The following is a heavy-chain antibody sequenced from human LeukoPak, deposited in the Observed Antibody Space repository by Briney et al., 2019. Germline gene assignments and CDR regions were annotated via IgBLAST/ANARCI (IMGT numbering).Heavy chain of an antibody. V-gene: IGHV3-48*03. J-gene: IGHJ6*04. Sequence: GGSLRLSCAASGFTFSSYEMNWVRQAPGKGLEWVSYISSGGSTIYYADSVKGRFTISRDNAKNSLYLQMNSLRAEDTAVYYCARDVLLWFGESPYYYYGMDVWGKGTPVTVSS. CDR3: ARDVLLWFGESPYYYYGMDV. D-gene: IGHD3-10*01. CDR2: ISSGGSTI. CDR1: GFTFSSYE.